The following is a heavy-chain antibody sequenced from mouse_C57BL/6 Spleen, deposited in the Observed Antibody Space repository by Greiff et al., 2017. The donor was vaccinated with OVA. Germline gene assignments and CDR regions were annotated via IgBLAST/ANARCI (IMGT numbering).Heavy chain of an antibody. J-gene: IGHJ3*01. CDR3: TDYYGSAWFAY. Sequence: EVQGVESGGGLVQPGGSMKLSCVASGFTFSNYWMNWVRQSPEKGLEWVAQIRLKSDNYATHYAESVKGRFTISRDDSKSSVYLQMNNLRAEDTGIYYCTDYYGSAWFAYWGQGTLVTVSA. V-gene: IGHV6-3*01. CDR1: GFTFSNYW. D-gene: IGHD1-1*01. CDR2: IRLKSDNYAT.